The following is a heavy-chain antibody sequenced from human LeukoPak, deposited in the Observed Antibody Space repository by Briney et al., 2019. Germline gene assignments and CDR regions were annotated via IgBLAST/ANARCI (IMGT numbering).Heavy chain of an antibody. Sequence: GASVKVSCKASGYTFTSYGISWVRQAPGQGLEWMGWISAYNGNTNYAQKFQGRVTMTTDTSTSTAYMELRSLRSDDTAVYYCAREDLCTSARCYKAFDIWGQGTMVTAPS. CDR2: ISAYNGNT. J-gene: IGHJ3*02. CDR3: AREDLCTSARCYKAFDI. V-gene: IGHV1-18*01. CDR1: GYTFTSYG. D-gene: IGHD2-2*02.